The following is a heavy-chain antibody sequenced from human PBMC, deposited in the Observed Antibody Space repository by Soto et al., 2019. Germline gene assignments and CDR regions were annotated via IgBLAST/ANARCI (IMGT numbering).Heavy chain of an antibody. V-gene: IGHV4-30-4*01. CDR1: GGSISSGDYY. CDR3: ARERGSHDIGY. J-gene: IGHJ4*02. Sequence: PSETLSLTCTVSGGSISSGDYYWSWIRQPPGKGLEWIGYIYYSGSTYYNPSLKSRVTISVDTSKNQFSLKLSSVTAADTAVYYCARERGSHDIGYWGQGTLVTVSS. D-gene: IGHD3-9*01. CDR2: IYYSGST.